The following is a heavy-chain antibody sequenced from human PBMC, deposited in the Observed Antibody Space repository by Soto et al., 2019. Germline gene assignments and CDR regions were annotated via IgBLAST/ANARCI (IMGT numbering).Heavy chain of an antibody. J-gene: IGHJ4*02. D-gene: IGHD6-13*01. CDR3: AKYRRTAAEGYTLDY. Sequence: PSETLSLTCTVSGDSMNNFYWSWIRQPPGKTLEWIGNIFYTGSTTYNPSLESRITMSVDTSKNQLSLRLSSVSAADTAVYFCAKYRRTAAEGYTLDYWGRGTLVTVSS. V-gene: IGHV4-59*01. CDR1: GDSMNNFY. CDR2: IFYTGST.